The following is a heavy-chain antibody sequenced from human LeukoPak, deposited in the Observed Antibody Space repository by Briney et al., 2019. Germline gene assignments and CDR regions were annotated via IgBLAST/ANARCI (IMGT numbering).Heavy chain of an antibody. J-gene: IGHJ5*02. CDR3: ARADFIDAGPYLIGP. V-gene: IGHV1-2*02. Sequence: ASVRVSCKTSGYSFTYYYIHWVRQAPGQGLEWMGWINTKSGRTSSARKFQGRVTMTRDPSITTVYMDMAWLTSGDTAIYFCARADFIDAGPYLIGPWGQGTLVTVSS. CDR1: GYSFTYYY. CDR2: INTKSGRT. D-gene: IGHD3-3*01.